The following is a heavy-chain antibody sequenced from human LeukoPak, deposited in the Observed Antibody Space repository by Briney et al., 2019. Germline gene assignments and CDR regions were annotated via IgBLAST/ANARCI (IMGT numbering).Heavy chain of an antibody. V-gene: IGHV4-59*11. CDR3: ASVRYCSGGSCYSSFDY. Sequence: SETLSLTCTVSGDSISSHYWSWIRQPPGKGLEWIGYIYYSGSTTYNPSLTSRVTMSVDMSKNQFSLKLSSVTAADTAIYYCASVRYCSGGSCYSSFDYWGQGALVTVSS. CDR2: IYYSGST. J-gene: IGHJ4*02. D-gene: IGHD2-15*01. CDR1: GDSISSHY.